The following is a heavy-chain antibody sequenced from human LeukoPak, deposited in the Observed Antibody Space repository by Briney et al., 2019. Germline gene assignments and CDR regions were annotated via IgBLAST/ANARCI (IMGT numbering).Heavy chain of an antibody. Sequence: SETLSLTCTVSGDSISNSGYYWDWLRQSPGKGLEWIGSINHSGTTYYEPSLKSRVTISVDASKNQFSLKLSSVTAADTTIYYCARKKLVARGYFDFWGRGIPVTVSS. D-gene: IGHD6-13*01. CDR2: INHSGTT. CDR3: ARKKLVARGYFDF. CDR1: GDSISNSGYY. V-gene: IGHV4-39*01. J-gene: IGHJ4*02.